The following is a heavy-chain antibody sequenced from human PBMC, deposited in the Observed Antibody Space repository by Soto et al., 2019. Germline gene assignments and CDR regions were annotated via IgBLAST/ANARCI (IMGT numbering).Heavy chain of an antibody. V-gene: IGHV3-13*04. CDR3: ARGQEVGAHFFDS. J-gene: IGHJ4*02. D-gene: IGHD2-15*01. Sequence: PGGSLRLSCEASGFTFSKFVMHWVRQPTGKGLEWVSTIGISGDTYYAVSVKGRFTISRDNAKNSLSLQMNSLRAGDTALYFCARGQEVGAHFFDSWGQGTQVTVSS. CDR1: GFTFSKFV. CDR2: IGISGDT.